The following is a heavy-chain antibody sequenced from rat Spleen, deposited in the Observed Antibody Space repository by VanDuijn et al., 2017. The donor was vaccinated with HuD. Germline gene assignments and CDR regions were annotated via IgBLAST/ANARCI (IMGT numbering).Heavy chain of an antibody. V-gene: IGHV5-29*01. D-gene: IGHD5-1*01. CDR2: INYDGSST. CDR3: TTFLGGRGY. J-gene: IGHJ2*01. Sequence: EVQLVESGGGLVQPGRSLKLSCAASGLTFSDYYMAWARQAPTKGLEWVATINYDGSSTFYRDSVRDRFTISRDNAKSTLYLQMNSLRSEDTAIYYCTTFLGGRGYWGQGVMVTVSS. CDR1: GLTFSDYY.